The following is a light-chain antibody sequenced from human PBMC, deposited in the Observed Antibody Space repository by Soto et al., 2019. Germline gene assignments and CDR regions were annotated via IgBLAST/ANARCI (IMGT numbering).Light chain of an antibody. Sequence: DIQMTQSPSTLSASVGDRVTITCRASQNIKNWLAWYQQKPGKGPKLLIYTASTLESGVPSRFSGSGSGPDFTLTISSLQPDDFSTYYCHQYNSYSRGTFGQGTKVEIK. CDR3: HQYNSYSRGT. CDR2: TAS. J-gene: IGKJ1*01. V-gene: IGKV1-5*03. CDR1: QNIKNW.